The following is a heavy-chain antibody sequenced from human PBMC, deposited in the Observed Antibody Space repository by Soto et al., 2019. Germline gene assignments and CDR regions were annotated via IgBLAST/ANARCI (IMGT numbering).Heavy chain of an antibody. V-gene: IGHV3-15*07. CDR3: TTDSLRAVGGRVSSFDY. J-gene: IGHJ4*02. CDR2: IKSRADGGTI. CDR1: GITFNNAW. D-gene: IGHD2-15*01. Sequence: EVQLVESGGGLVKPGGSLRLSCAASGITFNNAWMNWVRQAPGEGLEWVGRIKSRADGGTIHYAAPVKGRFTISRDDSKNTLYLQVDSLKTEYTAVYYCTTDSLRAVGGRVSSFDYWGQGTLVTVSS.